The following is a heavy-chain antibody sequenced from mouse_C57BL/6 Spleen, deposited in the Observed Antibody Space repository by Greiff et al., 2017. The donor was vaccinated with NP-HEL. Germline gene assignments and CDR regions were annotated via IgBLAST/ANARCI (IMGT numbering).Heavy chain of an antibody. J-gene: IGHJ2*01. CDR2: IYPGDGDT. Sequence: VQLQESGPELVKPGASVKISCKASGYAFSSSWMNWVKQRPGKGLEWIGRIYPGDGDTKYNGKFKGKATLTADKSSSTAYMQLSSLTSEDSAVYFRARCAPDYYGSSSDYWGQGTTLTVSS. V-gene: IGHV1-82*01. CDR1: GYAFSSSW. CDR3: ARCAPDYYGSSSDY. D-gene: IGHD1-1*01.